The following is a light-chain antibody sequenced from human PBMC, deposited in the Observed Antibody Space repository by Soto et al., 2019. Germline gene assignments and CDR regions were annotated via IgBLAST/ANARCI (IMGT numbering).Light chain of an antibody. V-gene: IGLV1-51*02. CDR3: GTWDASLSGGV. CDR1: SSDIGKNY. J-gene: IGLJ1*01. Sequence: QSVLTQPPSVSAAPGQKVIISCSGSSSDIGKNYVSWYQQLPGTAPKLLIFENNKRPSGIPDRFSGSKSGTSATLGITGLQTGDEADYYCGTWDASLSGGVFGTGTKVTVL. CDR2: ENN.